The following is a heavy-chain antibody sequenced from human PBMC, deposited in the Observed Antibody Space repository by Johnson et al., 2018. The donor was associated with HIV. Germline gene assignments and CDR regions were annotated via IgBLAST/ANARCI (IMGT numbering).Heavy chain of an antibody. CDR2: ISGSGDTI. CDR1: GFTFSDHY. CDR3: TTDLGEMATTAGDAFDI. V-gene: IGHV3-11*01. D-gene: IGHD5-24*01. Sequence: VQLVESGGGLVKPEGSLSLSCAASGFTFSDHYMSWIRQAPEKGLEWVSYISGSGDTIYYADSVKGRFTISRDNAKNSLYLQMNSLKTEDTAVYYCTTDLGEMATTAGDAFDIWGQGTMVTVSS. J-gene: IGHJ3*02.